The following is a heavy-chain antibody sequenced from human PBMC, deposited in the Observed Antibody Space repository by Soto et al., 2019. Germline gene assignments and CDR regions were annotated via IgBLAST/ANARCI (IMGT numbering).Heavy chain of an antibody. J-gene: IGHJ6*02. D-gene: IGHD3-10*01. CDR3: ARETLLWFGVFSNYYGMDV. Sequence: ASVKVSCKASGYTFTGYFIHWVRQAPGQGLEWMGWINPNSGGTNYAQKFQGWVTMTRDTSISTAYMELSRLRSDDTAVYYCARETLLWFGVFSNYYGMDVWGQGTTVTVSS. CDR1: GYTFTGYF. CDR2: INPNSGGT. V-gene: IGHV1-2*04.